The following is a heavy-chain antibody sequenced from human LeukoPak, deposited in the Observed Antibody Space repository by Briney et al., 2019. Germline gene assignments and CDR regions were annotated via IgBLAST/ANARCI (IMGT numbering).Heavy chain of an antibody. D-gene: IGHD6-19*01. V-gene: IGHV4-34*01. J-gene: IGHJ4*02. Sequence: TSETLSLTCAVYGGSFSGYYWSWIRQPPGKGLEWIGEINHSGSTNYNPSLKSRVTISVDTSKNQFSLKLSSVTAADTAVYYCASGRGYSSGWSHRYFDYWGQGTLSPSPQ. CDR1: GGSFSGYY. CDR2: INHSGST. CDR3: ASGRGYSSGWSHRYFDY.